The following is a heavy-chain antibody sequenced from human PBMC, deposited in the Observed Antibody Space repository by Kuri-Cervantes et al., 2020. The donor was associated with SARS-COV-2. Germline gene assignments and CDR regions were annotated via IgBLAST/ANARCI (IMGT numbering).Heavy chain of an antibody. V-gene: IGHV3-23*01. CDR2: ISGSGGST. Sequence: GESLKISCAASGFTFSSYAMSWVRQAPGKGLEWVSAISGSGGSTYYADSVKGRFTISRDNSKNTLYPQMNSLRAEDTAVYYCAKEGRVPAARYYYYGMDVWGQGTTVTVSS. D-gene: IGHD2-2*01. CDR3: AKEGRVPAARYYYYGMDV. CDR1: GFTFSSYA. J-gene: IGHJ6*02.